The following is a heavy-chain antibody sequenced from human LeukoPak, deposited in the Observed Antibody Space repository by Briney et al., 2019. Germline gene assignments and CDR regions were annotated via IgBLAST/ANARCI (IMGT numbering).Heavy chain of an antibody. CDR2: ISAYNGNT. V-gene: IGHV1-18*01. D-gene: IGHD2/OR15-2a*01. CDR1: GYMFTSHG. CDR3: ARDYSTGSRRLDY. J-gene: IGHJ4*02. Sequence: GASVKVSCKSSGYMFTSHGIHWLRQAPGQGLEWMGWISAYNGNTNYAQKLQGRVTMTTDTSTSTAYMELRSLRSDDTAVYYCARDYSTGSRRLDYWGQGTLATVSS.